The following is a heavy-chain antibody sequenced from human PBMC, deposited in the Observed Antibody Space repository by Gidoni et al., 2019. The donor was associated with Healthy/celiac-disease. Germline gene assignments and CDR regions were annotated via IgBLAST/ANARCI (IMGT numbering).Heavy chain of an antibody. D-gene: IGHD3-22*01. CDR1: GGTFSRYA. CDR2: IIPILGIA. V-gene: IGHV1-69*04. Sequence: QVQLVQSGAEVKKPGSSAKVSCKASGGTFSRYAISWGRQAPGHGLEWMGRIIPILGIANYAQKFQGRVTITADKSTSTAYMELSSLRSEDTAVYYCARVGQRDGDYYDSSGPDPPGYWGQGTLVTVSS. J-gene: IGHJ4*02. CDR3: ARVGQRDGDYYDSSGPDPPGY.